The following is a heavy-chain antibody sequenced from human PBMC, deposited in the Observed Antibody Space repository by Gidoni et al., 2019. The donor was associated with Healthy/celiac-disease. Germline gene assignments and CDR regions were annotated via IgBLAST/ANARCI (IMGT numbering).Heavy chain of an antibody. V-gene: IGHV3-30*02. Sequence: QVQLVESGGGVVQTGGSLSCSCAAPGFTFGSYCMHWVRQAPGQGLEWVAFIRYDGSNKYYADSVKGRFTISRDNSKNTLYLQMNSLRAEDTAVYYCAKDQACSGGSCYSLSFDYWGQGTLVTVSS. CDR3: AKDQACSGGSCYSLSFDY. CDR2: IRYDGSNK. D-gene: IGHD2-15*01. CDR1: GFTFGSYC. J-gene: IGHJ4*02.